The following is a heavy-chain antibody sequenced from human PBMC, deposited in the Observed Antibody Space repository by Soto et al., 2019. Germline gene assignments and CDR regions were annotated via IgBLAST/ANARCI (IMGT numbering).Heavy chain of an antibody. Sequence: GESLQISCKGSGYNFTSYWIGWVRQMPGKGLEWVGIIYPGDSDTRYSPSFQGQVTISADKSISTAYLQWSSLKASDTAMYYCASGIYGGSYYYYGMDVWGQGTTVTVSS. CDR3: ASGIYGGSYYYYGMDV. V-gene: IGHV5-51*01. CDR1: GYNFTSYW. D-gene: IGHD2-15*01. J-gene: IGHJ6*02. CDR2: IYPGDSDT.